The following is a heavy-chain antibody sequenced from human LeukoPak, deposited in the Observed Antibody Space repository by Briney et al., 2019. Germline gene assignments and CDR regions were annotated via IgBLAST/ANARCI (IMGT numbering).Heavy chain of an antibody. Sequence: SETLSLTCTVSGGSLSNYYWSWIRQPPGKGLEWIGYIFYSGSTNYNPSLKSRVTISQDTSKNQFSLKLSSVTAADTAVYYCARDSSGWSDYWGQGTLVTVSS. D-gene: IGHD6-19*01. CDR3: ARDSSGWSDY. CDR1: GGSLSNYY. V-gene: IGHV4-59*01. CDR2: IFYSGST. J-gene: IGHJ4*02.